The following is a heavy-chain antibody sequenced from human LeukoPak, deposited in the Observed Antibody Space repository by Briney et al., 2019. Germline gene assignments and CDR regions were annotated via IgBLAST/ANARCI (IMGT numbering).Heavy chain of an antibody. CDR3: ASLPRVDYGMDV. CDR2: IYYSGST. Sequence: PSETLSLTCTVSGGSISGYYWSWIRQPPGKGLEWIGYIYYSGSTNYNPSLKSRVPISVDTSKNQFSLKLSSVTAADTAVYYCASLPRVDYGMDVWGQGTTVTVSS. V-gene: IGHV4-59*01. D-gene: IGHD3-3*01. CDR1: GGSISGYY. J-gene: IGHJ6*02.